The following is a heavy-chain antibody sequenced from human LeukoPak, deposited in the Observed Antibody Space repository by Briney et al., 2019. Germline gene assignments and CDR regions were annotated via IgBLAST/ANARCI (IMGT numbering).Heavy chain of an antibody. V-gene: IGHV3-7*01. CDR3: ARELRTFDS. Sequence: GGSLRLSCAASGFTFSSYWMTWVRQAPGKGLEWVANIKHNGDELNYVDSVEDRFTITRDNAKNSLYLHMTSLRAEDTAVYYCARELRTFDSWGQGTLVTVSS. J-gene: IGHJ4*02. D-gene: IGHD3-16*01. CDR1: GFTFSSYW. CDR2: IKHNGDEL.